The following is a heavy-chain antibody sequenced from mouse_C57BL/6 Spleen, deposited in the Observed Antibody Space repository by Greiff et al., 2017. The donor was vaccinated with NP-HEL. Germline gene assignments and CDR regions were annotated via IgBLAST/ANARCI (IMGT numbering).Heavy chain of an antibody. V-gene: IGHV2-2*01. J-gene: IGHJ3*01. CDR1: GFSLTSYG. CDR2: IWSGGST. CDR3: ARNENWDGGFAY. D-gene: IGHD4-1*01. Sequence: QVQLQQSGPGLVQPSQSLSITCTVSGFSLTSYGVHWVRQSPGKGLEWLGVIWSGGSTDYNAAFISRLSISKDNSKSQVFFKMNSLQADDTAIYYCARNENWDGGFAYWGQGTLVTVSA.